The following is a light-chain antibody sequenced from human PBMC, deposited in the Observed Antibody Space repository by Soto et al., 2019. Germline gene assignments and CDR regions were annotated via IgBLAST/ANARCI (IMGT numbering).Light chain of an antibody. Sequence: EIVLTQSPGTLSLSPGERATLSCRASQSVSSNYFAWYQQKPGQAPRLLIYAASYRATGIPDKFSGSGSGTDSSLTISRLEPEDSAVYYCHQYHSPPQTFGQGTKVDIK. J-gene: IGKJ2*01. CDR2: AAS. CDR3: HQYHSPPQT. V-gene: IGKV3-20*01. CDR1: QSVSSNY.